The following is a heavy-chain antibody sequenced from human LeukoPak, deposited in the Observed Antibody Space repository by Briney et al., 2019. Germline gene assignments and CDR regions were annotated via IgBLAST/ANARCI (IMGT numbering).Heavy chain of an antibody. CDR3: AREIVRAKKANLDY. D-gene: IGHD1-26*01. CDR2: IIPILGIA. CDR1: GGTFSSYT. V-gene: IGHV1-69*04. J-gene: IGHJ4*02. Sequence: GSSVKVSCTASGGTFSSYTISWVRQAPGQGLEWMGRIIPILGIANYAQKFQGRVTITADKSTSTAYMELSSLRSEDTAVYYCAREIVRAKKANLDYWGQGTLVTVSS.